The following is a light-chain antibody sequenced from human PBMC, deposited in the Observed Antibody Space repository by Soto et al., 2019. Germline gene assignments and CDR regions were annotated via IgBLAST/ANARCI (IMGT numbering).Light chain of an antibody. CDR1: RSNIGSNY. J-gene: IGLJ2*01. CDR2: RNN. V-gene: IGLV1-47*01. Sequence: QSVLTQPPSASGTPGQRVTISCSGSRSNIGSNYVYWYQQLPGTAPKLLIYRNNQRPSGVPDRFSGSKSGTSASLAISGLRFEDEADYYCAAWDDSLSGLFGGGTKLTVL. CDR3: AAWDDSLSGL.